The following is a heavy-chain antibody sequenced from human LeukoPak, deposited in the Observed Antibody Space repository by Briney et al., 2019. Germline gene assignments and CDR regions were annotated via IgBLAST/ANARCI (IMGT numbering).Heavy chain of an antibody. V-gene: IGHV4-34*01. Sequence: SETLSLTCAVYGGSFSGYYWSWIRQPPGKGLEWIGEINHSGSTNYNPSLKSRVTISVNTSKNQFSLKLSSVTAADTAVYYCARCLLRFRFDPWGQGTLVTVSS. D-gene: IGHD3-3*01. CDR3: ARCLLRFRFDP. J-gene: IGHJ5*02. CDR2: INHSGST. CDR1: GGSFSGYY.